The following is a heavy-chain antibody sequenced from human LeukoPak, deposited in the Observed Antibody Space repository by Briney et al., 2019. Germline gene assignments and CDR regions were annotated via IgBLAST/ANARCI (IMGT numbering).Heavy chain of an antibody. CDR3: AKEGYYYDSSGYPSDY. Sequence: GSLRLSCAASGFTFSSYAMSWARQAPGKGLEWVSAISGSGGSTYYADSVKGRFTISRDNSKNTLYLQMNSLRAEDTAVYYCAKEGYYYDSSGYPSDYWGQGTLVTVSS. CDR2: ISGSGGST. J-gene: IGHJ4*02. D-gene: IGHD3-22*01. CDR1: GFTFSSYA. V-gene: IGHV3-23*01.